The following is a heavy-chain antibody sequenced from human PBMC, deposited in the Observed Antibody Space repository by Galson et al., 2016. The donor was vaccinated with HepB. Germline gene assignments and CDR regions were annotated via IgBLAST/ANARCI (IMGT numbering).Heavy chain of an antibody. Sequence: SLRLSCAASGFTFSSYAMRWVRQAPGKGLEWVSAISGNGGSTYYADSVKGRFTISKDNSKNTLYLQMNSLRAEDTAVYYCARDGGIPGAAFDIWGQGTMVTVSS. CDR3: ARDGGIPGAAFDI. CDR2: ISGNGGST. J-gene: IGHJ3*02. CDR1: GFTFSSYA. D-gene: IGHD3-16*01. V-gene: IGHV3-23*01.